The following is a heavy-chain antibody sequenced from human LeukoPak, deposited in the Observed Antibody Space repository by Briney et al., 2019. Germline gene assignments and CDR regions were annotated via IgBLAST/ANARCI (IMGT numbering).Heavy chain of an antibody. CDR3: ARSRVMKGFDY. V-gene: IGHV4-59*08. Sequence: SETLSLTCTVSGGSISSYYWSWIRQPPGKGLEWIGYIYYSGSTNYNPSLKSRLTISVDTSKNQLSLKLTSVAAADTAVYYCARSRVMKGFDYWGQGTLVTVSS. CDR1: GGSISSYY. CDR2: IYYSGST. J-gene: IGHJ4*02.